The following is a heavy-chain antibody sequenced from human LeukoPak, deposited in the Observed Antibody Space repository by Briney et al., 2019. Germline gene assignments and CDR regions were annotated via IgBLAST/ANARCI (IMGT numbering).Heavy chain of an antibody. CDR2: VNHSGRT. CDR3: ARVSVITQYNGSPDYFAS. J-gene: IGHJ4*02. Sequence: SETLSLTCAVYGGSFSGYYWTWVRQPPGKGLEWIGEVNHSGRTNYNPSLESRVTIAIDTSKIQFSLKLNSVTAADTAVYYCARVSVITQYNGSPDYFASWGQGTLLTVSS. CDR1: GGSFSGYY. D-gene: IGHD1-26*01. V-gene: IGHV4-34*01.